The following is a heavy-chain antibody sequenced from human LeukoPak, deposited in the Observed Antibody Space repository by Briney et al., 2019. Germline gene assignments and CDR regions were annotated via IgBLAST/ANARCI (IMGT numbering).Heavy chain of an antibody. CDR1: GYTFTSYG. CDR3: ATDDIAVAGTNFDY. D-gene: IGHD6-19*01. V-gene: IGHV1-18*01. CDR2: ISAYNGNT. Sequence: GASVKVSCKASGYTFTSYGISWVRQAPGQGLEWMGWISAYNGNTNYAHHLQGRVTMTTDTSTSTAYMELRSLISDDTAVYFCATDDIAVAGTNFDYWGRRTLVTVSS. J-gene: IGHJ4*02.